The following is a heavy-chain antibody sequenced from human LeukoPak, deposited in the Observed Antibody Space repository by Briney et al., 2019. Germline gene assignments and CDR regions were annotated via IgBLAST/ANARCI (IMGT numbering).Heavy chain of an antibody. J-gene: IGHJ3*02. CDR2: IYYSGST. CDR1: GGSISSGGYY. V-gene: IGHV4-31*03. D-gene: IGHD3-10*01. CDR3: ARVPSGDAFDI. Sequence: PSETLPLTCTVSGGSISSGGYYWSWIRQHPGKGLEWIGYIYYSGSTYYNPSLKSRVTISVDTSKNQFSLKLSSVTAADTAVYYCARVPSGDAFDIWGQGTMVTVSS.